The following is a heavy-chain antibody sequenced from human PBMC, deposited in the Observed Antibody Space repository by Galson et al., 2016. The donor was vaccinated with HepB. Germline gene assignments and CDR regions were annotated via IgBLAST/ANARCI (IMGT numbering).Heavy chain of an antibody. CDR3: AKRGFVGELDK. CDR1: GGTFKSYA. D-gene: IGHD3-10*01. J-gene: IGHJ4*02. Sequence: SVRVSCAVSGGTFKSYAINWVRQAPGQGLEWVAAFSGSGGRTSYEHSLRGRFTMARDNSKSTLFLRMNSVVVEDTAVYFCAKRGFVGELDKWGQGTGVVVSS. V-gene: IGHV3-23*01. CDR2: FSGSGGRT.